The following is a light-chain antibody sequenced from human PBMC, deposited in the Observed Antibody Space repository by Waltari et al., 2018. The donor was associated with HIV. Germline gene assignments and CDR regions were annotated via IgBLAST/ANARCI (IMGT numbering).Light chain of an antibody. CDR3: QSYDRSLSGVS. J-gene: IGLJ2*01. CDR1: TSNIGAGYD. CDR2: GDA. Sequence: QSVLTQPPSVSGAPGQRVTISCTGNTSNIGAGYDVHWYQQLPGTAPKLLIYGDANRPSGVPDRFSGSTSGTSASLAITGLRAEDECDYYCQSYDRSLSGVSFGGGTKLTVL. V-gene: IGLV1-40*01.